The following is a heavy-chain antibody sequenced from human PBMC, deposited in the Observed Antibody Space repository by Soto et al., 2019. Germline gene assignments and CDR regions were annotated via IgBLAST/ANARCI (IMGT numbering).Heavy chain of an antibody. D-gene: IGHD3-22*01. J-gene: IGHJ4*02. V-gene: IGHV4-59*12. CDR1: GGSIDTYY. Sequence: PSETLSLTCTVSGGSIDTYYWSWIRQPPGKGLQWIGYIYYSGSTTYSPSLKSRVIISVDRSKNQFSLKLTSVTAADTAVYYCAIAHFETSGPWEYYFDYWGKGILVTVSS. CDR2: IYYSGST. CDR3: AIAHFETSGPWEYYFDY.